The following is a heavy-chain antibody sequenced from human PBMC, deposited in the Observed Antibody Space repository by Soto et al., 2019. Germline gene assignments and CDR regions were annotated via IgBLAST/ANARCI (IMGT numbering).Heavy chain of an antibody. CDR3: SRRGSASYWIDF. J-gene: IGHJ4*02. Sequence: SETLSLTCSVSGGSISSSDYYWGWIRQPPGKGLEWIGGIHYSGTTYYNPSLKSRVTISVDTSKNQFSLQLTSVTAADTAVYYCSRRGSASYWIDFWGQGTMVT. V-gene: IGHV4-39*01. CDR2: IHYSGTT. D-gene: IGHD3-10*01. CDR1: GGSISSSDYY.